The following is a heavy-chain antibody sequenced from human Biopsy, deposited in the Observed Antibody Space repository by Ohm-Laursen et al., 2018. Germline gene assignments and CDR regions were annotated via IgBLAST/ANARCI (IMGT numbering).Heavy chain of an antibody. CDR2: TYKGGNT. V-gene: IGHV4-4*07. J-gene: IGHJ6*02. CDR1: GASITSYY. Sequence: GTLSLTCTVSGASITSYYWSWIRQPAGKGLEWIGHTYKGGNTNHNPSLKSRVSMSVATSKNQLSLTLRSVTAADTAVYYCARDLPSSYYYAMDVWGQGTTVTVSS. CDR3: ARDLPSSYYYAMDV.